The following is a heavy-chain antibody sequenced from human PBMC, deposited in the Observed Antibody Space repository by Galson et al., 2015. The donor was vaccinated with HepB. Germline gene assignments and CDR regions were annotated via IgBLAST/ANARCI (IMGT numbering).Heavy chain of an antibody. CDR2: TRNKANRYTT. CDR1: GFTFSDHY. V-gene: IGHV3-72*01. CDR3: ARDRAQAYYYDSSGYYYYYYMDV. D-gene: IGHD3-22*01. J-gene: IGHJ6*03. Sequence: SLRLSCAASGFTFSDHYMDWVRQAPGKGLEWVGRTRNKANRYTTEYAASVKGRFTISRDDSKNSLHLQMNSLKTEDTTVYYCARDRAQAYYYDSSGYYYYYYMDVWGKGTTVTVSS.